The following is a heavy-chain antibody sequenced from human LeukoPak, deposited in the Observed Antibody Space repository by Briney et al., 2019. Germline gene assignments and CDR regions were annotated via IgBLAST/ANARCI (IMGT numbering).Heavy chain of an antibody. CDR1: GGSTSSYY. V-gene: IGHV4-59*01. D-gene: IGHD3-10*01. Sequence: SETLSLTCTVSGGSTSSYYWSWIRQPPGKGLEWIGYIYYSGSTNYNPSLKSRVTISVDTSKNQFSLKLSSVTAADTAVYYCARVIGDHYYYYYMDVWGKGTTVTVSS. CDR2: IYYSGST. CDR3: ARVIGDHYYYYYMDV. J-gene: IGHJ6*03.